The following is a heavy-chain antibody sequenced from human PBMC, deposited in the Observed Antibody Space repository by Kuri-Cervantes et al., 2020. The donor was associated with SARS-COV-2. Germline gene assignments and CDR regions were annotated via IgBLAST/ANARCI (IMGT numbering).Heavy chain of an antibody. CDR1: GFTFSSYA. D-gene: IGHD2-2*01. Sequence: GESLKISCAASGFTFSSYAMSWVRQAPGKGLEWVSAISGSGGSTYYADSVKGRFTISRDNSKNTLYLQMNSLRAEDTAVYYCAKDSHCSSTSCYWDGNYYYGMDVWGQGTTVTVSS. V-gene: IGHV3-23*01. J-gene: IGHJ6*02. CDR2: ISGSGGST. CDR3: AKDSHCSSTSCYWDGNYYYGMDV.